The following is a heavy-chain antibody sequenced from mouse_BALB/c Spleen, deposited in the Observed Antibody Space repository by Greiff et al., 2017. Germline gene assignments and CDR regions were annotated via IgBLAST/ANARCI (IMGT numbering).Heavy chain of an antibody. J-gene: IGHJ4*01. CDR2: IDPANGNT. CDR1: GFNIKDTY. D-gene: IGHD1-1*01. V-gene: IGHV14-3*02. CDR3: ARRYGSSYLYAMDY. Sequence: EVQLQQSGAELVKPGASVKLSCTASGFNIKDTYMHWVKQRPEQGLEWIGRIDPANGNTKYDPKFQGKATITADTSSNTAYLQLSSLTSEDTAVYYYARRYGSSYLYAMDYWGQGTSVTVSS.